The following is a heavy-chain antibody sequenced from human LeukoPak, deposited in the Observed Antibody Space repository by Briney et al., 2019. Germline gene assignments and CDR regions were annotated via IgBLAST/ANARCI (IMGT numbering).Heavy chain of an antibody. D-gene: IGHD6-19*01. Sequence: GGSLRLSCAASRFTFTNYSMNWVRQAPGKGLEWVSSISSLSNYIYYADSVKGRFTISRDNAKNSLYLQMNSLRAEDTALYYCARGGENSGFDYWGQGTLVIVSS. CDR3: ARGGENSGFDY. CDR2: ISSLSNYI. CDR1: RFTFTNYS. J-gene: IGHJ4*02. V-gene: IGHV3-21*01.